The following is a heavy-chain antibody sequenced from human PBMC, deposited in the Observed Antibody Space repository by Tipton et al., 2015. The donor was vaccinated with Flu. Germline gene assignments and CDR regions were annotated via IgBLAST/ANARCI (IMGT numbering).Heavy chain of an antibody. Sequence: TLSLTCTVSGDSMGTYSWSWIRQPPGKGLEWIGYTTYSGTTSYNPSLQSRVSISIDTSKNQFSLKLSSVTAADTAVYYCARHSGSRIYPLDYWGQGTLVTVSS. CDR1: GDSMGTYS. V-gene: IGHV4-59*08. D-gene: IGHD3-10*01. J-gene: IGHJ4*02. CDR2: TTYSGTT. CDR3: ARHSGSRIYPLDY.